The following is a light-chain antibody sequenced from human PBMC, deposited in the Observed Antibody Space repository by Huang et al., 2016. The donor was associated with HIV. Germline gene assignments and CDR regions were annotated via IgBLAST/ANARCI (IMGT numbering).Light chain of an antibody. V-gene: IGKV3-15*01. Sequence: EIVMTQSPATLSVSPGERATLSCRASQSVRINLAWYQQKPGQAPRLLIYDASTRATGIPARFSGSGSGTEFTLIISSLQSEDCAVYYCQHYNNWPPETFGQGTKVEI. CDR1: QSVRIN. J-gene: IGKJ1*01. CDR3: QHYNNWPPET. CDR2: DAS.